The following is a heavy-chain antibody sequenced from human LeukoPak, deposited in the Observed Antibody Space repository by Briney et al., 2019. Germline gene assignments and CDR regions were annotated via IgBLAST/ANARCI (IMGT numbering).Heavy chain of an antibody. CDR3: ARSSIFEGYMDV. J-gene: IGHJ6*03. CDR1: GFTFSSYS. CDR2: ISSSSSTI. Sequence: PGGSLRLSCAASGFTFSSYSMNWVRQAPGKGLEGVSYISSSSSTIYYADSVKGRFTISRDNAKNSLCLQMNSLRAEDTAVYYCARSSIFEGYMDVWGKGTTVTVSS. D-gene: IGHD3-3*01. V-gene: IGHV3-48*01.